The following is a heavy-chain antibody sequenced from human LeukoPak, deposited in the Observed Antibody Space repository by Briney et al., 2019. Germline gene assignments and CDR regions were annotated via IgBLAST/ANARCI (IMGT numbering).Heavy chain of an antibody. V-gene: IGHV1-18*04. J-gene: IGHJ4*02. CDR3: AIQEVKTRRDY. D-gene: IGHD1-1*01. CDR2: ISAYNGNT. Sequence: ASVKVSCKASGYTFTDYYMHWVRQAPGQGLEWMGWISAYNGNTNYAQKLQGRVTMTTDTSTSTAYMELRSLRSDDTAVYYCAIQEVKTRRDYWGQGTLVTVSS. CDR1: GYTFTDYY.